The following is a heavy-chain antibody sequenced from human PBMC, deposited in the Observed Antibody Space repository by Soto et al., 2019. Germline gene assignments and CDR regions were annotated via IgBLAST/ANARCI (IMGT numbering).Heavy chain of an antibody. CDR2: IYFSGST. J-gene: IGHJ6*02. V-gene: IGHV4-59*01. Sequence: WTWIRQPPGKGLEWIGSIYFSGSTNYNPSLKGRVSISVDRAKSQFSLNLTSVTAADTAMYYFARELSYGMDVWGQGTTVIVSS. CDR3: ARELSYGMDV.